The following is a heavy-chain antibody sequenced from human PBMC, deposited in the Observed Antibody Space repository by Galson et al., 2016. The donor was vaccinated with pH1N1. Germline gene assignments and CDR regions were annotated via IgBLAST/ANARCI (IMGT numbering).Heavy chain of an antibody. V-gene: IGHV4-4*07. J-gene: IGHJ6*02. CDR1: GGSISGYF. D-gene: IGHD6-13*01. CDR2: IQISGVA. Sequence: ETLSLTCTVSGGSISGYFWSWVRRPAGKGLEWIGRIQISGVANYNPSLKSRVAMSVDTSNNQFSLMLSSVTAADTAVSYCATSASVTSDYYYGLDVWGQGTSVTVSS. CDR3: ATSASVTSDYYYGLDV.